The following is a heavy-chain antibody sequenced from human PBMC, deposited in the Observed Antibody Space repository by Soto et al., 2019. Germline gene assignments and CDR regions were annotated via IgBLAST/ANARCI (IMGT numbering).Heavy chain of an antibody. J-gene: IGHJ6*02. CDR1: GYTFSNFG. CDR2: ISGYNGNT. CDR3: ARDKGYGFGWSSSSGMDV. D-gene: IGHD5-18*01. V-gene: IGHV1-18*01. Sequence: QVQLVQSGAEVKKTGASVKVSCKASGYTFSNFGLSWVRQAPGQGLEWMGWISGYNGNTNSAQKFQGRVTMTTDTSTTTASMEVRSLTSDDTAVYYCARDKGYGFGWSSSSGMDVWGQGTTVTVS.